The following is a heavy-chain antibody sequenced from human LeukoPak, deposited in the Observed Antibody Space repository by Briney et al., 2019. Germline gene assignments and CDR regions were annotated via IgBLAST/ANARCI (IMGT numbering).Heavy chain of an antibody. J-gene: IGHJ4*02. V-gene: IGHV5-51*01. Sequence: GESLKISCKGYGYSFTRNWIGWVRQMPGKGLEWMGLIYPADSDTRYSPSFQGQVTFSADNSNSTAFLQWSSLKASDTAMYYCARPGTTGTTIWGQGTLVTVSS. D-gene: IGHD1-1*01. CDR3: ARPGTTGTTI. CDR2: IYPADSDT. CDR1: GYSFTRNW.